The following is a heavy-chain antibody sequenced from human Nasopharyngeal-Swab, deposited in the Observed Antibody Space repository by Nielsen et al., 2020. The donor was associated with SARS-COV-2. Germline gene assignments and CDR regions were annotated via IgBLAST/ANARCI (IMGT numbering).Heavy chain of an antibody. Sequence: SLKISCEASGFIFEDYAMHWVRQAPGKGLEWVSGISWNGDSIGYADSVKGRFTTSKDNAKKSLYLQMSSLRTEDTALYYCAKVSVRLRLIGYFDQWGQGTLVTVSS. J-gene: IGHJ4*02. CDR2: ISWNGDSI. CDR3: AKVSVRLRLIGYFDQ. V-gene: IGHV3-9*01. D-gene: IGHD5-12*01. CDR1: GFIFEDYA.